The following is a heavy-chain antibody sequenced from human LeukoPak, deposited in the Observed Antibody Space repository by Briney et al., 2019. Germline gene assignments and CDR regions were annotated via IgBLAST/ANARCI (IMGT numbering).Heavy chain of an antibody. D-gene: IGHD2-2*01. J-gene: IGHJ6*02. CDR1: GYTFTGYY. Sequence: GASVKVSCKASGYTFTGYYMHWVRQAPGQGLEWMGWINPNSGGTNYAQKLQGRVTMTTDTSTSTAYMELRSLRSDDTAVYYCARGPLIYCSSTSCKEDGMDVWGQGTTVTVSS. CDR2: INPNSGGT. V-gene: IGHV1-2*02. CDR3: ARGPLIYCSSTSCKEDGMDV.